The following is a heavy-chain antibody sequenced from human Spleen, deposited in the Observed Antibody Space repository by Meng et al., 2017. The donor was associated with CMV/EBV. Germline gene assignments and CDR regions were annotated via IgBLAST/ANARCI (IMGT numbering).Heavy chain of an antibody. J-gene: IGHJ5*02. CDR2: LIPILDKG. CDR1: YT. Sequence: YTFSWVRQATGQGLEWMGRLIPILDKGNYAQKFQGRVTIAADKSTSTAYMELSSLRSEDTAVYYCAREASEAYYGSGTSYNINYFDPWGQGTLVTVSS. V-gene: IGHV1-69*08. D-gene: IGHD3-10*01. CDR3: AREASEAYYGSGTSYNINYFDP.